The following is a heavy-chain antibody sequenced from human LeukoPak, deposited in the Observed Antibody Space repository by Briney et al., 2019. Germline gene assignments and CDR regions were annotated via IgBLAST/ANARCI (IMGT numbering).Heavy chain of an antibody. CDR2: IYYSGST. CDR3: ARRAAAGFDDAFDI. D-gene: IGHD6-13*01. Sequence: SETLSLTCTVSGGSISSCYWSWIRQPPGKGLEWIGYIYYSGSTNYNPSLKSRVTISVDTSKNQFSLKLSSVTAADTAVYYCARRAAAGFDDAFDIWGQGTMVTVSS. CDR1: GGSISSCY. J-gene: IGHJ3*02. V-gene: IGHV4-59*08.